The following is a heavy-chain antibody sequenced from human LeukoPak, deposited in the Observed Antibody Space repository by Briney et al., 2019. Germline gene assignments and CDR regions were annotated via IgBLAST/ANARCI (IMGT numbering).Heavy chain of an antibody. D-gene: IGHD2-21*02. CDR2: ISWDSSYT. J-gene: IGHJ5*02. CDR3: ARGRAYCGGDCYPHWFDP. Sequence: GGALRLSCAASGFTFSDYYMSWIRQAPGRGLEWVSYISWDSSYTSYADSVKGRFTVSRDNAQKSLYLQMDSLRAEDTAVYYCARGRAYCGGDCYPHWFDPWGQGTLVTVSS. CDR1: GFTFSDYY. V-gene: IGHV3-11*06.